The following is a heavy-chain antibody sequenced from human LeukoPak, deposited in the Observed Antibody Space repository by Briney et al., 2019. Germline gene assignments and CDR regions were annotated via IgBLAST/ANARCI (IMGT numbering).Heavy chain of an antibody. V-gene: IGHV3-64D*06. CDR1: GFTFSSYA. Sequence: SGGPLRHSCSAPGFTFSSYAMHRVRQATGKKMKYVSAISSNGGSTYYADSVKGRFTISRDNSKNTLYLQMSSLRAEDTAVYYCVPGGWGYSIYFDYWGQGTLVTVSS. J-gene: IGHJ4*02. CDR2: ISSNGGST. CDR3: VPGGWGYSIYFDY. D-gene: IGHD2-21*01.